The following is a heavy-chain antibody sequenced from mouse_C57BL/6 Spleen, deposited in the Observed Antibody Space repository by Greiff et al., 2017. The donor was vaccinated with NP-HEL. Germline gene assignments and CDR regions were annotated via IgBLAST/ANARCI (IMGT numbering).Heavy chain of an antibody. CDR1: GYTFTSYW. J-gene: IGHJ2*01. CDR2: IDPSDSYT. CDR3: ARDYYGSSYYY. Sequence: QVQLQQSGAELVKPGASVKLSCKASGYTFTSYWMQWVKQRPGQGLEWIGEIDPSDSYTNYNQKFKGKATLTVDISSSTAYMQLSSLTSEDSAVYYCARDYYGSSYYYWGQGTTLTVSS. D-gene: IGHD1-1*01. V-gene: IGHV1-50*01.